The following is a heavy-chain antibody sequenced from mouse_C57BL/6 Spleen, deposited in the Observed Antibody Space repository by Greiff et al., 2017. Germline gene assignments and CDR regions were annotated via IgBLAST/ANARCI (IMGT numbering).Heavy chain of an antibody. J-gene: IGHJ4*01. V-gene: IGHV5-17*01. CDR2: ISSGSSTI. Sequence: EVKLMESGGGLVKPGGSLNLSCAASGFTFSDYGMHWVRQAPEKGLEWVAYISSGSSTIYYADTVKGRFTISRDNAKNTLFLQMTSLRSEDTAMYYCARQDYVLYAMDYWGQGTSVTVSS. CDR1: GFTFSDYG. D-gene: IGHD1-1*01. CDR3: ARQDYVLYAMDY.